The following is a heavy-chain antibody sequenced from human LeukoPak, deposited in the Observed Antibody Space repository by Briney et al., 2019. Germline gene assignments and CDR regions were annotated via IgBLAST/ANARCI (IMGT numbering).Heavy chain of an antibody. D-gene: IGHD1-26*01. Sequence: ASVKVSCKASGYTFTDYAMNWVRQAPGQGLEWMGWINTNTGNPTFAQGFTGRFVLSLDTSVSTAYLQISSLKTEDTAIYYCAKSGSRGSWGQGTLVTVSS. J-gene: IGHJ5*02. V-gene: IGHV7-4-1*02. CDR2: INTNTGNP. CDR1: GYTFTDYA. CDR3: AKSGSRGS.